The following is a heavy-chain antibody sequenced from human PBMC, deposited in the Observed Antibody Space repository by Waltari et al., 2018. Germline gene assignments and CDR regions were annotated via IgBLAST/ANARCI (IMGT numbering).Heavy chain of an antibody. CDR1: GFTFSSYA. CDR3: ARDDSAAGYYYMDV. J-gene: IGHJ6*03. V-gene: IGHV3-30-3*01. D-gene: IGHD6-13*01. CDR2: ISYDGSNK. Sequence: QVQLVESGGGVVQPGRSLRLSCAASGFTFSSYAMPWVRQAPGKGLEWVAVISYDGSNKYYADSVKGRFTISRDNSKNTLYLQMNSLRAEDTAVYYCARDDSAAGYYYMDVWGKGTTVTVSS.